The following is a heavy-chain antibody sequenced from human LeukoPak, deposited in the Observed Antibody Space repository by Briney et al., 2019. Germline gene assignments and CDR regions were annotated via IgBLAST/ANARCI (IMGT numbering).Heavy chain of an antibody. V-gene: IGHV3-23*01. CDR2: ISGSGGST. CDR1: GFTFSSYA. Sequence: GGSLRLSCAASGFTFSSYAMSWVRQAPGKGLEWVSAISGSGGSTYYADSVKGRFTISRDNSKNTLYLQMNSLRAEDTAVYYCAKDLRGYYDFWSGYEYAFDIWGQGTMVTVSS. CDR3: AKDLRGYYDFWSGYEYAFDI. J-gene: IGHJ3*02. D-gene: IGHD3-3*01.